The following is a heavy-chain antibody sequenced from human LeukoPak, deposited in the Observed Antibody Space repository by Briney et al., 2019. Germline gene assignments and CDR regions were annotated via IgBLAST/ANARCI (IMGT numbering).Heavy chain of an antibody. D-gene: IGHD2-2*01. CDR3: AKDSGFYCSSTSCSDPDY. J-gene: IGHJ4*02. CDR2: IRYDGSNK. CDR1: GFTFSSYG. V-gene: IGHV3-30*02. Sequence: GGSLRLSXAASGFTFSSYGMHWVRQAPGKGLEWVAFIRYDGSNKYYADSVKGRFTISRDNSKNTLYLQMNSLRAEDTAVYYCAKDSGFYCSSTSCSDPDYWGRGTLVTVSS.